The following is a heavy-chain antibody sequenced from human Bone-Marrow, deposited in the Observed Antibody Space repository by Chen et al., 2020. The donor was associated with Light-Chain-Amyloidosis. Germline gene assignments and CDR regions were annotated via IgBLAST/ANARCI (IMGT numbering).Heavy chain of an antibody. Sequence: VRLVESGGGVVQPGGSLRLRCAASGVVFTTYGFQWVRQSTGKGLEWVAFIRFDGSDKYYVDSVKGRFTISRDDSKNTVYLQMSRLRVEDTAMYYCAQLYSYGRPFNHWGQGTLVSVSS. D-gene: IGHD5-18*01. V-gene: IGHV3-30*02. CDR1: GVVFTTYG. CDR3: AQLYSYGRPFNH. J-gene: IGHJ4*02. CDR2: IRFDGSDK.